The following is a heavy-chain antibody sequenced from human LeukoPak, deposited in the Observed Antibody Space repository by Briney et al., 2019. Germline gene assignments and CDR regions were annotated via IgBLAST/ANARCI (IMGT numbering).Heavy chain of an antibody. CDR2: IRYDGSNK. Sequence: GGSLRLSCAASGFTFSGYWMTWVRQAPGKGLEWVAFIRYDGSNKYYADSVKGRFTISRDNSKNTLYLQMNSLRAEDTAVYYCAKGTTGNFDYWGQGTLVTVSS. V-gene: IGHV3-30*02. D-gene: IGHD1-1*01. CDR1: GFTFSGYW. J-gene: IGHJ4*02. CDR3: AKGTTGNFDY.